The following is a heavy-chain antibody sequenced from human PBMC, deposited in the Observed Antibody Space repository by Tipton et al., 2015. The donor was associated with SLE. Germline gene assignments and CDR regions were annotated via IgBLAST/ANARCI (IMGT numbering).Heavy chain of an antibody. CDR1: GGSISSHY. CDR2: IYYSGST. CDR3: ARELRSMTTVTRGFDL. D-gene: IGHD4-17*01. J-gene: IGHJ2*01. Sequence: TLSLTCTVSGGSISSHYWSWIRQPPGKGLEWIGYIYYSGSTNYNPSLKSRVTISVDTTKNQFSLKLSSVTAADTAVYYCARELRSMTTVTRGFDLWGRGTLVTVSS. V-gene: IGHV4-59*11.